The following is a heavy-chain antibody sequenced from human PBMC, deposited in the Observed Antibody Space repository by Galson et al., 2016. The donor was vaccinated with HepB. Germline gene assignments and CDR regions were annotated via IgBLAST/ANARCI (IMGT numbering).Heavy chain of an antibody. D-gene: IGHD3-22*01. V-gene: IGHV3-23*01. Sequence: SLRLSCAASGFAFNAYAMAWVRQAPGKGLEWIPGLSGSGSVTYYADSVKGRFTISRDNAKTTVHLQMSALSAEDPAIYYCAKFLYSSSPALDHWGQGALVTVSS. CDR3: AKFLYSSSPALDH. CDR1: GFAFNAYA. J-gene: IGHJ4*02. CDR2: LSGSGSVT.